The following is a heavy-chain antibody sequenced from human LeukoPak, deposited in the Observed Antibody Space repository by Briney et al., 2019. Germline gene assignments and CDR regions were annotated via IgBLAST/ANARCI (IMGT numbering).Heavy chain of an antibody. Sequence: GGSLRLSCAASGFTFSDYYMSWIRQAPGKGLEWVSYISSSGSTIYYADSVRGRFTISRDNAKNSLYLQMNSLRAEDTAVYYCHSNGVWDYYYMDVWGKGTTVTVSS. D-gene: IGHD4-17*01. CDR1: GFTFSDYY. V-gene: IGHV3-11*04. CDR2: ISSSGSTI. CDR3: HSNGVWDYYYMDV. J-gene: IGHJ6*03.